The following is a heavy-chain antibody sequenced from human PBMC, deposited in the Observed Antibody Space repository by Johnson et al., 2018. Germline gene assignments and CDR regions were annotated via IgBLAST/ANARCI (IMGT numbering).Heavy chain of an antibody. CDR1: GFTFSDYY. CDR3: ARSYYDIYGAFDI. J-gene: IGHJ3*02. D-gene: IGHD3-9*01. Sequence: QVQLVESGGGLVQPGGSLRLSCAASGFTFSDYYMSWIRQAPGKGLEWVSYISSSGSTIYYADSVKGRFTISRDNAKNSLYLQMNSLRDGGTAVYYCARSYYDIYGAFDIWGQGTMVTVSS. CDR2: ISSSGSTI. V-gene: IGHV3-11*04.